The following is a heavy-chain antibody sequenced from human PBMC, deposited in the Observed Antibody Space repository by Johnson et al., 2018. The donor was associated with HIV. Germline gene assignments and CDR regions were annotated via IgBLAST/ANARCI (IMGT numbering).Heavy chain of an antibody. J-gene: IGHJ3*02. CDR3: ARDLLGMDDAFDI. V-gene: IGHV3-7*01. Sequence: EQLVESGGGVVQPGRSLRLSCAASEFTFSSYGMHWVRQAAGKGLEWVANIKQDGSEKYYVDSVRGRFTISRDNAKNSLYLQMNSLRAEDTAVYYCARDLLGMDDAFDIWGQGTMVTVSS. D-gene: IGHD7-27*01. CDR2: IKQDGSEK. CDR1: EFTFSSYG.